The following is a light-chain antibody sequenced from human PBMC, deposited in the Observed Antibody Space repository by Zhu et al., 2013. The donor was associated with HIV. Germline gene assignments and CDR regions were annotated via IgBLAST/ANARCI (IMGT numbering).Light chain of an antibody. CDR3: HQYGSSPRT. Sequence: EIVLTQSPGTLSLSPGERATLSCRASQSVSSTWLAWYQQKPGQTPRLLIYSASSRPTGIPSRFSGSGSGTDFTLTINRLEPDDSAIYYCHQYGSSPRTFGQGTRVEIK. J-gene: IGKJ1*01. V-gene: IGKV3-20*01. CDR1: QSVSSTW. CDR2: SAS.